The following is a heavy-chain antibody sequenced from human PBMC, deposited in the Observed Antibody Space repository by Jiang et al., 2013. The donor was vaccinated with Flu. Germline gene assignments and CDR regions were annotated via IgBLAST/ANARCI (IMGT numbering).Heavy chain of an antibody. CDR3: MQGRNIDAFEI. V-gene: IGHV4-38-2*01. CDR1: GYSISSAYY. CDR2: IYHSGST. J-gene: IGHJ3*02. D-gene: IGHD2-15*01. Sequence: GPGLVKPSETLPLSCAVSGYSISSAYYWGWIRQPPGKGLEWIGSIYHSGSTYYNPSLKRRVTMSVDTSKDQFSLRLSSVTAADTAVYYCMQGRNIDAFEIWGQGTMVTISS.